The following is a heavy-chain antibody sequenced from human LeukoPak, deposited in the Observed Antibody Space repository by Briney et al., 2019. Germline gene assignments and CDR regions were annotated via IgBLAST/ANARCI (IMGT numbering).Heavy chain of an antibody. J-gene: IGHJ4*02. CDR3: ARDPYMDSSGWYGAGLGLDY. CDR1: GFTFSSYG. Sequence: PGGSLRLSRAASGFTFSSYGMHWVRQAPGKGLEWVAVIWYDGSNKYYAGSVKGRFTISRDNSKNTLYLQMNSLRAEDTAVYYCARDPYMDSSGWYGAGLGLDYWGQGTLVTVSS. V-gene: IGHV3-33*01. D-gene: IGHD6-19*01. CDR2: IWYDGSNK.